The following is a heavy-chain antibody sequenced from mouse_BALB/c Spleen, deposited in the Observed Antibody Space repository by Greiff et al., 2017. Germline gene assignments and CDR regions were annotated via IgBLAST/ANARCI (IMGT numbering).Heavy chain of an antibody. CDR3: ARRGDYAAWFAY. CDR2: ISNGGGST. CDR1: GFTFSSYG. D-gene: IGHD2-4*01. Sequence: EVHLVESGGGLVQPGGSLKLSCAASGFTFSSYGMSWVRQTPDKRLEWVAYISNGGGSTYYPDTVKGRFTISRDNAKNTLYLQMSSLKSEDTAMYYCARRGDYAAWFAYWGQGTLVTVSA. J-gene: IGHJ3*01. V-gene: IGHV5-12-2*01.